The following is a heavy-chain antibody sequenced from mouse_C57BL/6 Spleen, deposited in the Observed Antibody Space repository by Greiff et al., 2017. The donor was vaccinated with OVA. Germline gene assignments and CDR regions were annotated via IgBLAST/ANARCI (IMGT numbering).Heavy chain of an antibody. D-gene: IGHD1-1*01. CDR2: ISYDGSN. Sequence: VQLKESGPGLVKPSPSLSLPCSVTGYSITSGYYWNWIRQFPGNKLEWMGYISYDGSNNYNPSLKNRISITRDTSKNQFFLKLNSVTTEDTATYYCASYYYGSSHWYFDVWGTGTTVTVSS. CDR1: GYSITSGYY. CDR3: ASYYYGSSHWYFDV. J-gene: IGHJ1*03. V-gene: IGHV3-6*01.